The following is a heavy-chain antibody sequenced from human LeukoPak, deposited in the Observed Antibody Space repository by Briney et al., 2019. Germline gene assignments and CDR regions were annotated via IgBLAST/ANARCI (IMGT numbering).Heavy chain of an antibody. CDR1: GFIFSSHW. CDR3: ARSLTYFDSSGYYYFDY. CDR2: IKEDGSEK. J-gene: IGHJ4*02. D-gene: IGHD3-22*01. Sequence: GGSLRLSCAASGFIFSSHWMSWVRQAPGKGLEWVASIKEDGSEKSYMDSVKGRFTISRENAKNSLYLQMNSLRAGDTAVYYCARSLTYFDSSGYYYFDYWGQGTLVTVSS. V-gene: IGHV3-7*01.